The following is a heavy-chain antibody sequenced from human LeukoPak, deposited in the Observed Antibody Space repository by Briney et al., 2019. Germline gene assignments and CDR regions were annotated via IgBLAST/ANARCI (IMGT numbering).Heavy chain of an antibody. V-gene: IGHV1-2*04. CDR2: INPNSGGT. D-gene: IGHD5-24*01. CDR3: ARAGTVEMTPLDY. J-gene: IGHJ4*02. CDR1: GYIFTGYY. Sequence: ASVKVSCKASGYIFTGYYMHWVRQAPGQGLEWMGWINPNSGGTNYAQKFQGWVTMTRDTSISTAYMELSRLRSDDTAVYYCARAGTVEMTPLDYWGQGTLVTVSS.